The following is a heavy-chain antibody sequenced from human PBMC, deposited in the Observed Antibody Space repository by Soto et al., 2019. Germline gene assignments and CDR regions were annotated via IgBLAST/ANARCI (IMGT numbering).Heavy chain of an antibody. CDR3: ARGSTDVLMRPVDV. CDR2: INHSGST. V-gene: IGHV4-34*01. J-gene: IGHJ6*04. D-gene: IGHD6-6*01. Sequence: SETLSLTCAVYGGSFSGYYWSWIRQPPGKGLEWIGEINHSGSTNYNPSLKSRVTISVDTSKNQFSLKLSSVTAADTAVYYCARGSTDVLMRPVDVSAKRTSVTVSS. CDR1: GGSFSGYY.